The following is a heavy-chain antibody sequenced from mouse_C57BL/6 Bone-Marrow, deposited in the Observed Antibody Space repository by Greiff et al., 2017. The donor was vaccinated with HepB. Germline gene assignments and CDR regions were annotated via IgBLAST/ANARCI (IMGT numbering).Heavy chain of an antibody. V-gene: IGHV5-17*01. Sequence: EVQLVESGGGLVKPGGSLKLSCAASRFTFSDYGMHWVRQAPEKGLEWVAYISSGSSTIYYADTVKGRFTISRDNAKNTLFLQMTSLRSEDTAMYYCAREDYWGQGTTLTVSS. CDR2: ISSGSSTI. J-gene: IGHJ2*01. CDR1: RFTFSDYG. CDR3: AREDY.